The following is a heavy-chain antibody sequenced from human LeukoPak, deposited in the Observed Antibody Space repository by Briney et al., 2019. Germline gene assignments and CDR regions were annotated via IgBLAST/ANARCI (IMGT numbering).Heavy chain of an antibody. CDR3: ARTYYHSSSWDNYGMDV. CDR1: GFSLSTSGMC. D-gene: IGHD6-13*01. Sequence: SGPTLVNPTQTLTLTCTFSGFSLSTSGMCVSWIRQPPGKALKWLALIDWDDDKYYSTSLKNRLTISKDTSKNQVVLTMTNMDPVDTATYYCARTYYHSSSWDNYGMDVWGQGTTVTVSS. CDR2: IDWDDDK. V-gene: IGHV2-70*01. J-gene: IGHJ6*02.